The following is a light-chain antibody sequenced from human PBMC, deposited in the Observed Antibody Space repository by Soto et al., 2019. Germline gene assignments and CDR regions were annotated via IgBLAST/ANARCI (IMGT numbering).Light chain of an antibody. CDR1: SSDVGAYNF. CDR2: EVT. V-gene: IGLV2-14*01. J-gene: IGLJ3*02. Sequence: QSALTQPASVSGSPGQSITISCTGTSSDVGAYNFVSWYQQHPGKAPKLMIYEVTNRPSGVSNRFSASKSGNTASLTISGLQPEDEADYYCSSYTTSTTWVFGGWTKLTVL. CDR3: SSYTTSTTWV.